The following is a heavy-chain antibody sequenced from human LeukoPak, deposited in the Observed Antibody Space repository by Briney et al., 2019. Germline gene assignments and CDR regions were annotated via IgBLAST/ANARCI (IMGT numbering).Heavy chain of an antibody. J-gene: IGHJ1*01. CDR3: LKDGITSAPC. D-gene: IGHD3-10*01. Sequence: VSGITASGGGPSSADSVKCRFTISRDNSKNMVYLQMNSLRDDDTAVYYCLKDGITSAPCWGQGSLVSVS. CDR2: ITASGGGP. V-gene: IGHV3-23*01.